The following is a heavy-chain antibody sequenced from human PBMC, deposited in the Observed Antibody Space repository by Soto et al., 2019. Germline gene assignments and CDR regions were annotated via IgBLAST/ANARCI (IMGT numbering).Heavy chain of an antibody. V-gene: IGHV3-30-3*01. Sequence: LRLSCAASGCTFSSYAMHLVRQAPVKGLEWVAVISYDGSNKYYADSVKGRFTISRDNSKNTLYLQMNSLRAEDTAVYYCARASRGSYGPYYGMDVWGQGTTDTVSS. CDR1: GCTFSSYA. CDR3: ARASRGSYGPYYGMDV. D-gene: IGHD5-18*01. CDR2: ISYDGSNK. J-gene: IGHJ6*02.